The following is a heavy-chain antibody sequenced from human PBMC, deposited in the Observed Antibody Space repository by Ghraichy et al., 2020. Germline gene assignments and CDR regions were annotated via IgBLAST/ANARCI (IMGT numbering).Heavy chain of an antibody. CDR1: GGSFSGYY. Sequence: SETLSLTCAVYGGSFSGYYWSWIRQPPGKGLEWIGEINHSGSTNYNPSLKSRVTISVDTSKNQFSLKLSSVTAADTAVYYCARQDNVVVVAATRGFGYWGQGTLVTVSS. J-gene: IGHJ4*02. CDR3: ARQDNVVVVAATRGFGY. CDR2: INHSGST. D-gene: IGHD2-15*01. V-gene: IGHV4-34*01.